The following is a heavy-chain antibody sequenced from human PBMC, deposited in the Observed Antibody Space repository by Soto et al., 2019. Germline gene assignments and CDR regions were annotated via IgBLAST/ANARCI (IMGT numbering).Heavy chain of an antibody. CDR1: GGSISSGDYY. Sequence: SETLSLTCTVSGGSISSGDYYWSWIRQPPGKGLEWIGYIYYSGSTYYNPSLKSRVTISVDTSKNQFSLKLSSVTAADTAVYYCARGDRYYGSGSYGYYYYGMDVWGQGTTVTISS. J-gene: IGHJ6*02. D-gene: IGHD3-10*01. CDR3: ARGDRYYGSGSYGYYYYGMDV. V-gene: IGHV4-30-4*01. CDR2: IYYSGST.